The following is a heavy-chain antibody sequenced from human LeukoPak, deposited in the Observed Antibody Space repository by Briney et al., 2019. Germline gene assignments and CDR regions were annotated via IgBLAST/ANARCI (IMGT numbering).Heavy chain of an antibody. D-gene: IGHD3-22*01. Sequence: KASETLSLTCVVSGYSISNGYNWGWIRQPPGKGLEWIGGIYHSGSTYYNPSLKSRVIISVDTSKNQFSLKLSSVTAADTAVYYCARDYYYDSSGYYDLQDDYWGQGTLVTVSS. J-gene: IGHJ4*02. CDR1: GYSISNGYN. V-gene: IGHV4-38-2*02. CDR3: ARDYYYDSSGYYDLQDDY. CDR2: IYHSGST.